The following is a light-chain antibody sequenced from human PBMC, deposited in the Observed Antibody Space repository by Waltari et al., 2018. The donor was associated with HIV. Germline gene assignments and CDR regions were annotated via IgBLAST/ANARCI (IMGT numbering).Light chain of an antibody. CDR1: QSVRSY. Sequence: EIVLTQSPATLSLSPGEGATLSCWASQSVRSYLAWYQQRPDQAPRLLIYDTSNRATGIPARFSGSGSGTDFTLTISSLEPEDFAVYYCQQRSSWPLTLGQGTNVEFK. V-gene: IGKV3-11*01. CDR2: DTS. J-gene: IGKJ1*01. CDR3: QQRSSWPLT.